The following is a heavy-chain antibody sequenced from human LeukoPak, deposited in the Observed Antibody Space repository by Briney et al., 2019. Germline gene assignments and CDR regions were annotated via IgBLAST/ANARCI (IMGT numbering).Heavy chain of an antibody. CDR1: GGTFSSYA. CDR3: AKYSSGQRYDY. Sequence: VASVKVSCKASGGTFSSYAISWVRQAPGQGLEWMGGIIPIFGTANYAQKFRGRVTITTDESTSTAYMELSSLRSEDTAVYYCAKYSSGQRYDYWGQGTLVTVSS. J-gene: IGHJ4*02. V-gene: IGHV1-69*05. D-gene: IGHD6-19*01. CDR2: IIPIFGTA.